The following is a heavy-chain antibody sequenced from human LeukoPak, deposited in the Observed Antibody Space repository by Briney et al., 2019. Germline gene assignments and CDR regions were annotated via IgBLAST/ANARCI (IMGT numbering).Heavy chain of an antibody. CDR2: IIPIFGTA. D-gene: IGHD2-2*01. Sequence: ASVKVSCKASGGTFSSYAISWVRQAPGQGLEWMGGIIPIFGTANYAQKFQGRVTITTDESTSTAYMELSSLRSEDTAVYYCARAFRYCSSTSCEYQHWGQGTLVTVSS. CDR3: ARAFRYCSSTSCEYQH. CDR1: GGTFSSYA. V-gene: IGHV1-69*05. J-gene: IGHJ1*01.